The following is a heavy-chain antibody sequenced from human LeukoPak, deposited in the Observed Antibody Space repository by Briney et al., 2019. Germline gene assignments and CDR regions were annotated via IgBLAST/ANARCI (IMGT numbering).Heavy chain of an antibody. Sequence: PGGSLRLSCAASGFTLSSYSMTWVRQAPGKGLEWVSSISSGSSYLYYADSVKGRFTISRDNAKNSLYLQMNSLRAEDTAVYYCARDSDEFTTFDIWGQGTMVTLSS. J-gene: IGHJ3*02. D-gene: IGHD3-10*01. CDR3: ARDSDEFTTFDI. CDR1: GFTLSSYS. CDR2: ISSGSSYL. V-gene: IGHV3-21*01.